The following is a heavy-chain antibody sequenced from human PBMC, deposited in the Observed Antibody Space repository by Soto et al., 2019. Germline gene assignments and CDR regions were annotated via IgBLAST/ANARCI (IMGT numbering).Heavy chain of an antibody. CDR3: ARAPRVSSTGTGAH. D-gene: IGHD1-1*01. J-gene: IGHJ4*02. CDR2: ISDDGSTA. CDR1: GFTFSAYW. Sequence: GGSLRLSCSVSGFTFSAYWMHWVRQVPGKGLTWVSRISDDGSTATYADSVKGRFVISRDNAKNSLYLEMNTLRADDSGLYDCARAPRVSSTGTGAHWGRGTLVSVSS. V-gene: IGHV3-74*01.